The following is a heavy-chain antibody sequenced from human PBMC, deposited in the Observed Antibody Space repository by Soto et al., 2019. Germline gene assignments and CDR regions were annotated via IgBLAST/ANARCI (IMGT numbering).Heavy chain of an antibody. D-gene: IGHD4-4*01. CDR2: IKQDGGEK. Sequence: EVQLVESGGGLVQTGGSLRLSCAASGFTFSGNWMSWVRQAPGKGLEWVANIKQDGGEKYYVDSVKGRFTISRDNAKNSLYLQMNSLRAEDTAVYYCAREQALYRTYYYYYYMDVWGKGTTVTVSS. V-gene: IGHV3-7*01. J-gene: IGHJ6*03. CDR1: GFTFSGNW. CDR3: AREQALYRTYYYYYYMDV.